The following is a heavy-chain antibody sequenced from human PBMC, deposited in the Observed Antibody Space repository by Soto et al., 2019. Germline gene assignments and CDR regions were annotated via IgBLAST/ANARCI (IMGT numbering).Heavy chain of an antibody. CDR2: ISSSGSTI. Sequence: QVQLVESGGGLVKPGGSLRLSCAASGFTFSDYYMSWIRQAPGKGLEWVSYISSSGSTIYYADSVKGRFTISRDNAKNSLYLQMNSLRAEETAVYYCARYLFALLRFLEPKLGYGMDVWGQGTTVTVSS. V-gene: IGHV3-11*01. J-gene: IGHJ6*02. CDR1: GFTFSDYY. CDR3: ARYLFALLRFLEPKLGYGMDV. D-gene: IGHD3-3*01.